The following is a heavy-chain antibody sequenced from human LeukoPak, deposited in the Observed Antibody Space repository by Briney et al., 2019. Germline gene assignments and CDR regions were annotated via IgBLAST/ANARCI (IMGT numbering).Heavy chain of an antibody. D-gene: IGHD6-13*01. Sequence: GGSLRLPCAASGFSLSSYWMHWVRQAPGKGLVWVSRINSDGSTTNYADSVRGRFTISRDNAKNTLYLRMNSLRAEDTAVYYCARRQYRSSWYYFDYWGQGTLVTVSS. CDR1: GFSLSSYW. CDR2: INSDGSTT. CDR3: ARRQYRSSWYYFDY. V-gene: IGHV3-74*01. J-gene: IGHJ4*02.